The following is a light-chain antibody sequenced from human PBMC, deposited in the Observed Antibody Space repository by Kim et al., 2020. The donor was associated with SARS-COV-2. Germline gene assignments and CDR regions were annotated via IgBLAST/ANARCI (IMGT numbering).Light chain of an antibody. J-gene: IGLJ2*01. CDR1: SSDVGGYNY. CDR2: DVS. CDR3: SSYTTSSTLA. Sequence: QSVVTQPASVSGSPGQSITISCTGTSSDVGGYNYVSWYQQHPGKAPRLMIHDVSKRPSGVSNRFSGSKSGNTASLTVSGLQAEDEADYYCSSYTTSSTLAFGGGTQLTVL. V-gene: IGLV2-14*03.